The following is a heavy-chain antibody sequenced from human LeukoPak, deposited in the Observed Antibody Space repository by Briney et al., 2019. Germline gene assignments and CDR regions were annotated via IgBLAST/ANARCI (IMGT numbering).Heavy chain of an antibody. V-gene: IGHV3-33*08. CDR2: IWYDGSNK. D-gene: IGHD3-3*01. CDR1: GFTFSSYA. J-gene: IGHJ4*02. CDR3: ASGRVGHDFWSGYYTVSFDY. Sequence: GGSLRLSCAASGFTFSSYAMSWVRQAPGKGLEWVAVIWYDGSNKYYADSVKGRFTISRDNSKNTLYLQMNSLRAEDTAVYYCASGRVGHDFWSGYYTVSFDYWGQGTLVTVSS.